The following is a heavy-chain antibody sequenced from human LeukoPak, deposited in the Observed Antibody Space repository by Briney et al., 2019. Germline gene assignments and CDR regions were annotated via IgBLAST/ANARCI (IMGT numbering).Heavy chain of an antibody. CDR1: GYTFTSYD. CDR3: AKEAPYCSSTSCYYYFDY. Sequence: ASVKVSCKASGYTFTSYDINWVRQATGQGLEWMGWMNPNSGNTGYAQKFQGRVTITRNTSISTAYMELSSLRSEDTAVYYCAKEAPYCSSTSCYYYFDYWGQGTLVTVSS. CDR2: MNPNSGNT. V-gene: IGHV1-8*03. D-gene: IGHD2-2*01. J-gene: IGHJ4*02.